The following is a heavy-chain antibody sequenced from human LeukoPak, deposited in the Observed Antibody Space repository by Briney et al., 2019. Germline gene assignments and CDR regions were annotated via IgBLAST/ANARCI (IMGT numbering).Heavy chain of an antibody. J-gene: IGHJ4*02. CDR3: ARHRGGYDDRFDY. D-gene: IGHD5-12*01. CDR1: GASITSCTYY. Sequence: SETLSLTCTVSGASITSCTYYWGWLRPPPEKALDWIVTLCSRGNIFYTPSRQSPVTIDRSTYQLSFPLNLSSVTAADTARYYFARHRGGYDDRFDYWGQGTLVTVSS. CDR2: LCSRGNI. V-gene: IGHV4-39*01.